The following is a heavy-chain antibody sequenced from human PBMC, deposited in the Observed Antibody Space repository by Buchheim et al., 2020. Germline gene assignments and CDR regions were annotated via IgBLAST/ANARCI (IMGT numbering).Heavy chain of an antibody. J-gene: IGHJ6*03. D-gene: IGHD3-3*01. Sequence: QVRLQESGPGLVKPSQTLSLTCTVSGGSISSGGYYWSWIRQHPGKGLEWIGYIYYSGSTYYNPSLKSRVTISVDTSKNQFSLKLSSVTAADTAVYYCARAWEYDFWSGYTSGHYYYMDVWGKGTT. CDR2: IYYSGST. CDR3: ARAWEYDFWSGYTSGHYYYMDV. V-gene: IGHV4-31*03. CDR1: GGSISSGGYY.